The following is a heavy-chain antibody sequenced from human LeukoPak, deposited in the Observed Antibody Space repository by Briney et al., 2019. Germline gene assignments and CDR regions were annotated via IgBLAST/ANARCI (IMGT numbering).Heavy chain of an antibody. CDR3: AELGITMIGGV. D-gene: IGHD3-10*02. Sequence: PGGSLRLSCAASGFTFSGYGMSWVRQAPGKGLKWVSATSGSGGSTHYADSVKGRITISRDNSKNTLYLQMNSLRAEDTAVYYCAELGITMIGGVWGKGTTVTISS. J-gene: IGHJ6*04. CDR2: TSGSGGST. CDR1: GFTFSGYG. V-gene: IGHV3-23*01.